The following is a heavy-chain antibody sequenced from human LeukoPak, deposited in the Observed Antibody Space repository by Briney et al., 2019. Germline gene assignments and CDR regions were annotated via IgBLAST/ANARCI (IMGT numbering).Heavy chain of an antibody. CDR1: GFTFSSFS. V-gene: IGHV3-21*01. J-gene: IGHJ4*02. CDR2: ISSSSSYI. CDR3: ARDRGYSNYEFDY. Sequence: GGSLRLSCAASGFTFSSFSMNWVRQAPGKGLEWVSSISSSSSYIYYADSVKGRFTISRDNAKNSLYLQMNSLRAEDTAVYYCARDRGYSNYEFDYRGQGTLVTVSS. D-gene: IGHD4-11*01.